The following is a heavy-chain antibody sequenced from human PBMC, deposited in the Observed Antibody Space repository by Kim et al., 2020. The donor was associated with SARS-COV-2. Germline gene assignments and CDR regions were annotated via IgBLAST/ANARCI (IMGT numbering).Heavy chain of an antibody. D-gene: IGHD3-3*01. CDR1: GGSISSSSYY. Sequence: SETLSLTCTVSGGSISSSSYYWGWIRQPPGKGLEWIGSIYYSGSTYYNPSLKSRVTISVDTSKNQFSLKLSSVTAADTAVYYCARSHYDFWSGYSFDDGFDPWGQGTLVTVSS. J-gene: IGHJ5*02. CDR3: ARSHYDFWSGYSFDDGFDP. CDR2: IYYSGST. V-gene: IGHV4-39*01.